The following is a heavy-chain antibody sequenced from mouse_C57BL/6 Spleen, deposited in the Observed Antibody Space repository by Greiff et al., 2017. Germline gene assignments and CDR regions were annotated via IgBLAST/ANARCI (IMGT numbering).Heavy chain of an antibody. D-gene: IGHD2-4*01. CDR1: GYTFTSYW. CDR3: TPHYDYDAWFAY. V-gene: IGHV1-5*01. Sequence: VQLQQSGTVLARPGASVKMSCKTSGYTFTSYWMHWVKQRPGQGLEWIGAIYPGNSDTSYNQKFKGKAKLTAVTSASTAYMELSSLTNEDSAVYYCTPHYDYDAWFAYWGQGTLVTVSA. CDR2: IYPGNSDT. J-gene: IGHJ3*01.